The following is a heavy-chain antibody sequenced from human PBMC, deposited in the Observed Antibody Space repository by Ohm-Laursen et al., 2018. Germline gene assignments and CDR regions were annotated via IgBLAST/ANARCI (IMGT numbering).Heavy chain of an antibody. CDR1: GASISTHY. J-gene: IGHJ4*01. CDR3: ARAPGYGYDFDS. V-gene: IGHV4-4*07. Sequence: PSDTLSLTCTVSGASISTHYLSWIRQPAGKGLEWIGRIYASGITNYNPSLKSRLTMSVDTSKNSFSLKLDSLTAADTAVYYCARAPGYGYDFDSWGHGTLVSVSS. D-gene: IGHD5-18*01. CDR2: IYASGIT.